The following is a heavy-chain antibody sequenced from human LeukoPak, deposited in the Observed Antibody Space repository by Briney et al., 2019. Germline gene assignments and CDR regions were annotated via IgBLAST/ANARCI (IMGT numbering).Heavy chain of an antibody. V-gene: IGHV1-69*02. CDR2: IIPILGIA. J-gene: IGHJ6*04. D-gene: IGHD3-10*01. Sequence: ASVKVSCKASGGTFSSYTISWVRQAPGQGLEWMGRIIPILGIANYAQKFQGRVTITADKSTSTAYMGLSSLRSEDTAVYYCASSVAVLLYGSGSYQSLDVWGKGTTVTVSS. CDR3: ASSVAVLLYGSGSYQSLDV. CDR1: GGTFSSYT.